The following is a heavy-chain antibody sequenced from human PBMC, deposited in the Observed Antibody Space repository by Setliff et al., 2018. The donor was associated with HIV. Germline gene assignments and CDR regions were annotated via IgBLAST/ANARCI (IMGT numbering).Heavy chain of an antibody. CDR3: ARGRGLGGGRDY. V-gene: IGHV1-8*01. D-gene: IGHD2-15*01. CDR1: GYSFTAYQ. CDR2: MNPSTGEV. Sequence: ASVKVSCKTFGYSFTAYQINWVRQATGQALEWMAWMNPSTGEVGYAQKFQGRLAMTRDSSANIAYMELRGLRSEDTAVYYCARGRGLGGGRDYWGQGTLVTVSS. J-gene: IGHJ4*02.